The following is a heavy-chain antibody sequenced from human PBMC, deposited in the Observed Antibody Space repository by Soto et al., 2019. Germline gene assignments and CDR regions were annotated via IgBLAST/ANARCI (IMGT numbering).Heavy chain of an antibody. V-gene: IGHV4-4*07. J-gene: IGHJ6*02. CDR3: ARGAAAGVDYGMAV. D-gene: IGHD6-13*01. Sequence: SETLSLTCTVSGGSMTGYYWSWIRQPAGEGLEWIGRIYTTGGTNYNPSLNSRVTRSKDTSNKQCSLRLSFVTAADTAVYYCARGAAAGVDYGMAVGGRGPPVTV. CDR1: GGSMTGYY. CDR2: IYTTGGT.